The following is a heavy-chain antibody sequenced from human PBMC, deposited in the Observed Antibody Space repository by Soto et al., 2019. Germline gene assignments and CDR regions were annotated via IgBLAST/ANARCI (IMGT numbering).Heavy chain of an antibody. Sequence: GESLKLSCTGSGYSFTTYWIGWVRQMPGKGLEWMGIIYPGDSDTRYSPSFQGQVTISADKSTSTAYLQWSSLKASDTAMYYCASLPLRSSGWYDYFDFWGQGTLVTVSS. CDR3: ASLPLRSSGWYDYFDF. CDR2: IYPGDSDT. J-gene: IGHJ4*02. D-gene: IGHD6-19*01. V-gene: IGHV5-51*01. CDR1: GYSFTTYW.